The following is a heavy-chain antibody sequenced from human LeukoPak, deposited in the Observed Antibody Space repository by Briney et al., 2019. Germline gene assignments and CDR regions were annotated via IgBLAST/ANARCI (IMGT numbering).Heavy chain of an antibody. CDR3: ARDVIYYDSSGYYAFDI. CDR2: IIPILGIA. J-gene: IGHJ3*02. D-gene: IGHD3-22*01. CDR1: GGTFSSYA. Sequence: ASVKVSCKASGGTFSSYAINWVRQAPGQGLEWMGRIIPILGIANYAQKFQGRVTITADKSTSTAYMELSSLRSEDTAVYYCARDVIYYDSSGYYAFDIWGQGTMVTVSS. V-gene: IGHV1-69*04.